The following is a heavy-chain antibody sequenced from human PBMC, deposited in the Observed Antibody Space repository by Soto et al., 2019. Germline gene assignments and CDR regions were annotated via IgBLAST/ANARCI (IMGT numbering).Heavy chain of an antibody. V-gene: IGHV4-34*01. D-gene: IGHD5-12*01. CDR2: INHSGST. CDR3: ARGSILGRWLQLPYWFDP. Sequence: LSLTCAVYGGSFSGYYWSWIRQPPGKGLEWIGEINHSGSTNYNPSLKSRVTISVDTSKNQFSLKLSSVTAADTAVYYCARGSILGRWLQLPYWFDPWGQGTLVTVSS. CDR1: GGSFSGYY. J-gene: IGHJ5*02.